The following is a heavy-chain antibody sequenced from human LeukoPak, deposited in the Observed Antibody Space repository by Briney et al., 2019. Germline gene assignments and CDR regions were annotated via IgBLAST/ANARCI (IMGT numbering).Heavy chain of an antibody. CDR2: ISGDGGST. CDR1: GFTFDDYA. D-gene: IGHD3-10*01. V-gene: IGHV3-43*02. J-gene: IGHJ4*02. Sequence: GGSLRLSCAASGFTFDDYAMHWVRQAPGKGLEWVSLISGDGGSTYYADSVKGRFTISRDNSKNTLYLQMNSLRAEDTAVYYCAKDRGYGSGSSQDFWGQGTLVTVSS. CDR3: AKDRGYGSGSSQDF.